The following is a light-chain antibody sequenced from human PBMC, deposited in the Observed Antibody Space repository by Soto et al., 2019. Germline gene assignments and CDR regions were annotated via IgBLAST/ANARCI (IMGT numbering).Light chain of an antibody. CDR1: QSVSSW. V-gene: IGKV1-5*03. CDR2: KAS. CDR3: QQYDSYPLT. Sequence: DIQMTQSPSTLSASVGDRVTITCRASQSVSSWLAWYQQRPGNAPNLLIYKASSLESGVPSRFSGSGSGTEFTLTVSSLQPDDFATYYCQQYDSYPLTFGGGTKVGIK. J-gene: IGKJ4*01.